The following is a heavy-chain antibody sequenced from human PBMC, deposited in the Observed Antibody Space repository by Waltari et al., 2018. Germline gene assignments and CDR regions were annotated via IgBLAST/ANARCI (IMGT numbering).Heavy chain of an antibody. D-gene: IGHD6-13*01. Sequence: QVQLVESGGGVVQPGRSLRLSCAASGFTFSSYAMHWVRQAPGKGLEWVAGISYDGSNKYYADSVKGRFTISRDNSKNTLYLQMNSLRAEDTAVYYCARDPTIAAAGTGYYFDYWGQGTLVTVSS. CDR3: ARDPTIAAAGTGYYFDY. CDR1: GFTFSSYA. V-gene: IGHV3-30-3*01. J-gene: IGHJ4*02. CDR2: ISYDGSNK.